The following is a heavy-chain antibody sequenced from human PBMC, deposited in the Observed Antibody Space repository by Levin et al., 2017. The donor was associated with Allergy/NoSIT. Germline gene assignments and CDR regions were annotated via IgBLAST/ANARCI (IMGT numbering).Heavy chain of an antibody. D-gene: IGHD5-12*01. V-gene: IGHV1-8*01. CDR2: MNPNSGNT. CDR3: ARAVGGQWLRTLVRQYYFDY. CDR1: GHTFTSYD. Sequence: PGGSLRLSCKASGHTFTSYDINWVRQATGQGLEWMGWMNPNSGNTGYAQKFQGRVTMTRNTSISTAYMELSSLRSEDTAVYYCARAVGGQWLRTLVRQYYFDYWGQGTLVTVSS. J-gene: IGHJ4*02.